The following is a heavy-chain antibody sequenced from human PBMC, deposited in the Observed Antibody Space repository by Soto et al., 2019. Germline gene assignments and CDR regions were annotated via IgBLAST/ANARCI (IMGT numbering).Heavy chain of an antibody. CDR2: MNPNSGNT. J-gene: IGHJ4*02. V-gene: IGHV1-8*01. CDR1: GYTFTSYD. D-gene: IGHD6-13*01. CDR3: AIEYSSSWSRYSDADYFDY. Sequence: QVQLVQSGAEVKKPGASVKVSCKASGYTFTSYDINWVRQATGQGLEWRGWMNPNSGNTGYAQKFQGRVTMTRNTSLRTAYMELSSLRAEDTAVYYWAIEYSSSWSRYSDADYFDYWGQGPLVPVSS.